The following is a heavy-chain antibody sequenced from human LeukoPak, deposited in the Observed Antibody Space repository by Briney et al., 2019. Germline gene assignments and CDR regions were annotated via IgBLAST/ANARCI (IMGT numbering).Heavy chain of an antibody. CDR3: AKFRGMIVASYFFDY. J-gene: IGHJ4*02. V-gene: IGHV3-23*01. CDR1: GFTFSSYA. CDR2: ISGSGGST. D-gene: IGHD3-22*01. Sequence: GGSLRLSCAASGFTFSSYAMSWVRQAPGKGLEWVSAISGSGGSTYYADSVKGRFTISRDNSKNTLYLQMNSLRAEDTAIYYCAKFRGMIVASYFFDYWGQGALVTVSS.